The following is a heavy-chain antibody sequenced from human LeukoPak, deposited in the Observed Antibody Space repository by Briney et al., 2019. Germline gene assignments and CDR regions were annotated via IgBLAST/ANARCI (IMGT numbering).Heavy chain of an antibody. V-gene: IGHV1-18*03. CDR1: GYTFTSYG. J-gene: IGHJ3*02. CDR2: ISAYNGNT. CDR3: ARAQRQWYTSDAFDI. Sequence: ASVKVSCKASGYTFTSYGISWVRQAPGQGLEWMGWISAYNGNTNYAQNLQGRVTMTTDTSTSTAYMELRSLRSDDMAVYFCARAQRQWYTSDAFDIWGQGTMVTVSS. D-gene: IGHD6-19*01.